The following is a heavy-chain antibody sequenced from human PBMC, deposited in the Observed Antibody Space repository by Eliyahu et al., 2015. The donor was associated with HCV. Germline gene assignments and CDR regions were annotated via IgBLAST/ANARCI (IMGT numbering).Heavy chain of an antibody. CDR1: GFFSVSYH. J-gene: IGHJ4*02. CDR3: VKEGVTGTYDY. V-gene: IGHV3-30*04. CDR2: INPGGNLR. Sequence: QVQLVESGGGVVQPGRSLRLSCAASGFFSVSYHMNWVRQAPGKGLEWVAIINPGGNLRDYADSVKGRFTISRDNSKNTLYLQLSSLRAEDTAIYYCVKEGVTGTYDYLGQGTLVTVSS. D-gene: IGHD2-21*02.